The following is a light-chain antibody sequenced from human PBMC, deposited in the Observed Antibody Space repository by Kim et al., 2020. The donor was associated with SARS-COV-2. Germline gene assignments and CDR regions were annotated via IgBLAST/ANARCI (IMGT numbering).Light chain of an antibody. V-gene: IGKV3-20*01. CDR3: QQYGSSPYT. J-gene: IGKJ2*01. CDR2: DGS. CDR1: QSVSSSN. Sequence: EIVLTQSPGTLSLSPGERATLSCRASQSVSSSNLAWYQQKPGQAPRLLIYDGSSRASGIPDRFSGSGSGTDFTLTISRLESEDFVVYYCQQYGSSPYTFGQGTKLEIK.